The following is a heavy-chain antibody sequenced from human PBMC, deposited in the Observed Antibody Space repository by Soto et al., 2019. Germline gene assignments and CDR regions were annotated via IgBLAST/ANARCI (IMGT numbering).Heavy chain of an antibody. CDR2: ISYDGSNK. CDR3: ARARYSRSSGWGWFDP. V-gene: IGHV3-30-3*01. CDR1: GFTFSSYA. D-gene: IGHD6-6*01. J-gene: IGHJ5*02. Sequence: QVQLVESGGGVVQPGRSLRLSCAASGFTFSSYAMHWVRQAPGKGLEWVAVISYDGSNKYYADSVKGRFTISRDNSKNTLYLQMNSLRAEDTAVYYCARARYSRSSGWGWFDPWGQGTLVTVSS.